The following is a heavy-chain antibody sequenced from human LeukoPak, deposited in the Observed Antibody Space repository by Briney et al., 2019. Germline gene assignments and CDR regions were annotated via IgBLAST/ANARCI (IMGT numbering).Heavy chain of an antibody. D-gene: IGHD2-2*01. J-gene: IGHJ4*02. V-gene: IGHV3-9*01. CDR3: ARVADYCSSTSCYYDY. CDR1: GFTFDDYA. CDR2: ISWNSGSI. Sequence: GGSLRLSWAASGFTFDDYAMHWVRQAPGKGLEWVSGISWNSGSIGYADSVKGRFAISRDNAKNSLYLQMNSLRAEDTAVYYCARVADYCSSTSCYYDYWGQGTLVTVSS.